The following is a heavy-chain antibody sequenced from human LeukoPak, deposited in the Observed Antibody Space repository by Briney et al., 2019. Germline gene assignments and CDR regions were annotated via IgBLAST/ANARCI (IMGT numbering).Heavy chain of an antibody. D-gene: IGHD4-17*01. V-gene: IGHV4-61*02. CDR3: ARDRFGDNGRYYYYYMDV. Sequence: SETLSLTCTVSGGSISSGSSYWSWIRQPAGRGLGWNGRSYTSGSTNYNPSLKSRVTISVDTSKNQFSLKLSSVTAADTAVYYCARDRFGDNGRYYYYYMDVWGKGTTVTVSS. J-gene: IGHJ6*03. CDR1: GGSISSGSSY. CDR2: SYTSGST.